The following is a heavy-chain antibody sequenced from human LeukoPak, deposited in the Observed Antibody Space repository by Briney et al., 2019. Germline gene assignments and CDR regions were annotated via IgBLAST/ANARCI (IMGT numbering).Heavy chain of an antibody. CDR2: FHHSGST. Sequence: SETLSLTCTVSGYSISSDYYWGWIRQPPGKGLEWIGSFHHSGSTYYNPSLRSRVTISVDTSKNQFSLKLSSVTAADTAVYYFAREHYLDYWSGSPDGFDIWGQGTMVTVSS. CDR3: AREHYLDYWSGSPDGFDI. CDR1: GYSISSDYY. D-gene: IGHD3-10*01. J-gene: IGHJ3*02. V-gene: IGHV4-38-2*02.